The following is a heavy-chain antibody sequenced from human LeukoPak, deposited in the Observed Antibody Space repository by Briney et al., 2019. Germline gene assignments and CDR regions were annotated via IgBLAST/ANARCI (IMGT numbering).Heavy chain of an antibody. Sequence: ASVKVSCKASGYTFTSYYMHWVRQAPGQGLEWMGIINPSGGSTSYAQKFQGRVTMTRDMSTSTVYMELSSLRSEDTAVYYCARASSGWKEFDYWGQGTLVTVSS. D-gene: IGHD6-19*01. CDR1: GYTFTSYY. CDR3: ARASSGWKEFDY. CDR2: INPSGGST. V-gene: IGHV1-46*01. J-gene: IGHJ4*02.